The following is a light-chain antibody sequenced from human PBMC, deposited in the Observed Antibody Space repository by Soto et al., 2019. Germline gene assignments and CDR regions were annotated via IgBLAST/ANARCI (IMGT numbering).Light chain of an antibody. CDR1: QTIRSH. CDR2: AAS. J-gene: IGKJ5*01. CDR3: QQSYTTPIT. Sequence: DIQMTQSPSSLAASLGDRVIITCRASQTIRSHLNWYQQKPGKAPNLLVYAASSLQSGVPSRFTGSGSGTDFTLTISSLQPEDFATYFCQQSYTTPITFGQGTRLEIK. V-gene: IGKV1-39*01.